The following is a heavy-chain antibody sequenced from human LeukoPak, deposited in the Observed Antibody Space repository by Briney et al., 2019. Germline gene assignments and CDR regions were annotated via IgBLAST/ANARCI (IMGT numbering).Heavy chain of an antibody. CDR2: IYYSGST. V-gene: IGHV4-39*01. CDR1: GGSVSISSYY. CDR3: ARLTFGGGNY. J-gene: IGHJ4*02. Sequence: SETLSLTCTVSGGSVSISSYYWGWIRQPPGKGLEWIGSIYYSGSTYYNPSLKSRVTISVDTSKNQFSLKLSSVTAADTAVYYCARLTFGGGNYWGQGTLVTVSS. D-gene: IGHD3-10*01.